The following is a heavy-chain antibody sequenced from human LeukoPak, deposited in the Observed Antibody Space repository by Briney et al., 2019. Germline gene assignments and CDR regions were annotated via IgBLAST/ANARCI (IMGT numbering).Heavy chain of an antibody. D-gene: IGHD4-17*01. J-gene: IGHJ4*02. CDR3: ARGNDYGALLDY. Sequence: SVKVSCKASGGTFSSYAISWVRQAPGQGLEWMGRIIPILGIANYAQKFQGRVTITADKSTSTAYMELSSLRSEHTAVYYCARGNDYGALLDYWGQGTLVTVSS. CDR1: GGTFSSYA. V-gene: IGHV1-69*04. CDR2: IIPILGIA.